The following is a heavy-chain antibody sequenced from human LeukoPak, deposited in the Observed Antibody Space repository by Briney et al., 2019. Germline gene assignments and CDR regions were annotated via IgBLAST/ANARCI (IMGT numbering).Heavy chain of an antibody. D-gene: IGHD2-2*01. Sequence: TGGSLRLSCAASGFTFSSYAMSWVRQAPGKGLEWVSAISSSGGSTYYADSVKGRFTISRDNSKNTLYLQMNSLRAEDTAVYYCAKDAGIVVVPAAYFDYWGQGTLVTVSS. V-gene: IGHV3-23*01. CDR3: AKDAGIVVVPAAYFDY. J-gene: IGHJ4*02. CDR1: GFTFSSYA. CDR2: ISSSGGST.